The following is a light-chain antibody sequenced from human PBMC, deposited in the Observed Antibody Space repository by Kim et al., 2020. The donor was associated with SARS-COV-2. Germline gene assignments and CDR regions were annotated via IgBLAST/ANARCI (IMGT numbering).Light chain of an antibody. J-gene: IGKJ2*01. CDR1: QNIRGN. CDR2: ATS. CDR3: QQSYSDRYT. V-gene: IGKV1-39*01. Sequence: DIQMTQSPSSLSASVGDRVSITCRASQNIRGNLNWYQQRPGKPPKLLIYATSNLQSGVPSRFIGSGSGTDFTLTVNSLEPEDFATYYCQQSYSDRYTFGQGTKLEI.